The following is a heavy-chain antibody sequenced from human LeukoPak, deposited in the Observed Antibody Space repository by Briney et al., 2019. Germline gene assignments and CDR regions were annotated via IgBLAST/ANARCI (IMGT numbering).Heavy chain of an antibody. CDR3: ASLGDYVWGSYRYLSNDY. V-gene: IGHV3-66*01. Sequence: GGSLRLSCAASGFTFSSYGMHWVRQAPGKGLEWVSVIYSGGSTYYADSVKGRFTISRDNSKNTLYLQMNSLRAEDTAVYYCASLGDYVWGSYRYLSNDYWGQGTLVTVSS. CDR2: IYSGGST. CDR1: GFTFSSYG. D-gene: IGHD3-16*02. J-gene: IGHJ4*02.